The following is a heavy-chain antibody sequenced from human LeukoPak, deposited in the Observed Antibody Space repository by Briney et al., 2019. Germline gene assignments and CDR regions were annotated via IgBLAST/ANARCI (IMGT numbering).Heavy chain of an antibody. CDR2: IYHSGST. CDR1: GYSISSGFY. V-gene: IGHV4-38-2*02. CDR3: ARGSGSYLRTHFDP. J-gene: IGHJ5*02. Sequence: PSETLSLTCTVSGYSISSGFYWGWIRHPPGRGLEWIGSIYHSGSTSYNPSLKSRVTISVDTSKNQFSLKLSSLTAADTAIYYCARGSGSYLRTHFDPWGQGTLVTVSS. D-gene: IGHD3-10*01.